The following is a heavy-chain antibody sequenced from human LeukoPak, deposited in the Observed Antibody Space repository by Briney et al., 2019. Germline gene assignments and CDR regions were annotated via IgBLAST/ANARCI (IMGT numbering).Heavy chain of an antibody. V-gene: IGHV3-23*01. Sequence: PGGSLRPSCADSGFTFSSYAMSWVGQAPGKGLDWVSGISGNGGRTYYADSVKGRFTISRDNSKNTLYLQMSSLSAEDTAIYYCVKAASPASRNCSGGSCYSLTGYWGQGTLVTVSS. CDR2: ISGNGGRT. CDR3: VKAASPASRNCSGGSCYSLTGY. D-gene: IGHD2-15*01. J-gene: IGHJ4*02. CDR1: GFTFSSYA.